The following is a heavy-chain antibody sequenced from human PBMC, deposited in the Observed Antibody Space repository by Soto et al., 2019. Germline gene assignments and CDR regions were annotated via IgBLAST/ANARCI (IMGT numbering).Heavy chain of an antibody. D-gene: IGHD5-18*01. CDR2: ISSSISYT. CDR3: AKENTAMATYYFDY. CDR1: GFTFSDYY. Sequence: PGGSLELSSASSGFTFSDYYMSCIRQAPGKGLEWVSYISSSISYTNYADSVKGRFTISRDNAKNSLYLQMNSLRAEDTAVYYCAKENTAMATYYFDYWGQGTLVTSPQ. J-gene: IGHJ4*02. V-gene: IGHV3-11*06.